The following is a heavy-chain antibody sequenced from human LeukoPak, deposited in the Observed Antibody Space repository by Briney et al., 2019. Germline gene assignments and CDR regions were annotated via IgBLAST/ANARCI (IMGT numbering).Heavy chain of an antibody. CDR2: INPNSGGT. D-gene: IGHD6-13*01. V-gene: IGHV1-2*02. CDR1: GYTFTGYY. CDR3: ASGITAAGTDYFDY. J-gene: IGHJ4*02. Sequence: ASVKVSCKASGYTFTGYYMHWVRQAPGQGLEWMGWINPNSGGTNYAQKFQGRVTMTRDTSISTAYMELSRPRSDDTAVYYCASGITAAGTDYFDYWGQGTLVTVSS.